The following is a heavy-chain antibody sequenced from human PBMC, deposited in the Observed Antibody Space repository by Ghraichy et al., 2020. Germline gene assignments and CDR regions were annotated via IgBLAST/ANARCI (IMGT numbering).Heavy chain of an antibody. CDR3: TTGPSPYYDILTGYSYYGLDV. J-gene: IGHJ6*02. Sequence: LSLTCAASGFTFSNAWMHWVRQAPGKGLEWVGRIKSKTDGGTTDYAAPVKGRFTISRHDSENTLYLQMNSLKTEDTAVYYCTTGPSPYYDILTGYSYYGLDVWGQGTTVTVSS. CDR1: GFTFSNAW. CDR2: IKSKTDGGTT. D-gene: IGHD3-9*01. V-gene: IGHV3-15*07.